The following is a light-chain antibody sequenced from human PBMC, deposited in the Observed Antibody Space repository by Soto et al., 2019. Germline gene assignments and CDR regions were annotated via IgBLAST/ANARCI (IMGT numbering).Light chain of an antibody. CDR1: QSVSSN. CDR3: QQYNKWRPYT. J-gene: IGKJ2*01. V-gene: IGKV3-15*01. CDR2: GAS. Sequence: EIVMTQSPATLSVSPGERATLSCRASQSVSSNLAWYQQKPGQAPRLLIYGASTRATGIPARFSGSGSGTEFTLTISSLQSEDFAVYYCQQYNKWRPYTFRQGTKLEIK.